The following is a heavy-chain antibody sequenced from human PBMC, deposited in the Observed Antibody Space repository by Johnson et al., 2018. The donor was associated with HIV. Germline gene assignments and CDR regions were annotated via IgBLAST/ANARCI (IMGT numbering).Heavy chain of an antibody. Sequence: VQLVESGGGLVQPGGSLRLSCAASGFTFSSYWMSWVRQAPGKGLEWVTHISYDGANKYYADSVKGRFTISRDNSKNTLYLQMNSLRAEDTAVYYCAKEGRGGAFDIWGQGTMVTVSS. CDR2: ISYDGANK. CDR3: AKEGRGGAFDI. D-gene: IGHD2-15*01. V-gene: IGHV3-30*18. CDR1: GFTFSSYW. J-gene: IGHJ3*02.